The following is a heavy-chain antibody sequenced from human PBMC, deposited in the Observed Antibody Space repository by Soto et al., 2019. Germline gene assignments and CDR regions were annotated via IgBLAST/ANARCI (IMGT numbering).Heavy chain of an antibody. D-gene: IGHD6-19*01. J-gene: IGHJ4*02. CDR2: IYHSGTS. CDR3: GMSRGWYTIHS. V-gene: IGHV4-30-2*01. Sequence: TPSLTCAVPDDSISSGGFSWSWIRQPPGKGLEWIGYIYHSGTSFYNPSLKSRVTISVDGSKNQFSLELKSVTAADTAVYFCGMSRGWYTIHSWGQGTLVTVSS. CDR1: DDSISSGGFS.